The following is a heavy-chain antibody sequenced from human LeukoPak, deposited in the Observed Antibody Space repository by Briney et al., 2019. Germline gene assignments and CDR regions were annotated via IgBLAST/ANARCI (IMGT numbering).Heavy chain of an antibody. CDR2: IIPILGIA. D-gene: IGHD3-22*01. Sequence: SVKVSCKASGGTFSSYAISWVRQAPGQGLEWMGRIIPILGIANYAQKFQGRVTITADKSTSTAYMELSSLRSEDTAVYYCARNSSKWLHDYWGQGTLVTVSS. V-gene: IGHV1-69*04. J-gene: IGHJ4*02. CDR3: ARNSSKWLHDY. CDR1: GGTFSSYA.